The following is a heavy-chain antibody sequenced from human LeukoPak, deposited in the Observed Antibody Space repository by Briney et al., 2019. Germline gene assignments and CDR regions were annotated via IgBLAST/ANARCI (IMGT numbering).Heavy chain of an antibody. V-gene: IGHV3-23*01. CDR3: AKDGVSYGSGSHNYFDY. J-gene: IGHJ4*02. CDR1: GFTFSSYA. CDR2: ISGSGGST. Sequence: PGGSLRLSCAASGFTFSSYAMSWVRQAPGKGLEWVSAISGSGGSTYYADSVKGRFTISRDNSKNTLYLQMNSLRAEDTAVYYCAKDGVSYGSGSHNYFDYWGQGTLVTVSS. D-gene: IGHD3-10*01.